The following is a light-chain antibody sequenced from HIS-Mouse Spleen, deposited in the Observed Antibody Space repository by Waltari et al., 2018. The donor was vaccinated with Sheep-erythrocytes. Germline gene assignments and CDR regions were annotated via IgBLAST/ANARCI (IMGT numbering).Light chain of an antibody. CDR2: DGS. V-gene: IGLV2-23*01. Sequence: QSALTQPASVSGSPGQSITISCTGTSSDVGGYNLVSWYQQHPGKAPKLMIYDGSKRPPGVSIRLSGSKSGSTASLIIFGVQAEDEADYYCCSSAGSSTPWVFGGGTKLTVL. CDR1: SSDVGGYNL. J-gene: IGLJ3*02. CDR3: CSSAGSSTPWV.